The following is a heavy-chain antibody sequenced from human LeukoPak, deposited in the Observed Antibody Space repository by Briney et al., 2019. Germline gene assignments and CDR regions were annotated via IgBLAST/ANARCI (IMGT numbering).Heavy chain of an antibody. CDR3: AKDQRALRGAFDY. Sequence: GGSLRLSCAASGFTFSSYAMHWARQAPGKGLEWVSFTSGSGIRTNYADSVKGRFTISRDNSNNTLYLQLNSLRAEDTAIYYCAKDQRALRGAFDYWGQGTLVTVSS. CDR1: GFTFSSYA. J-gene: IGHJ4*02. D-gene: IGHD3-10*01. V-gene: IGHV3-23*01. CDR2: TSGSGIRT.